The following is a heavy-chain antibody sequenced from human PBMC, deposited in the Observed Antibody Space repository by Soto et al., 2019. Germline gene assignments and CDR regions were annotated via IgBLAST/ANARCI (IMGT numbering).Heavy chain of an antibody. J-gene: IGHJ2*01. V-gene: IGHV3-48*01. D-gene: IGHD2-2*02. CDR2: ISSRGTTT. Sequence: GGSLRLSCAASGFTFSSNAMHWVRQAPGKGLEWVSDISSRGTTTFYANSVKGRFIISRDDAKNSLYLQMNSLRAEDTALYYCAGAYTNSWYFDLWGRGTLVTVSS. CDR1: GFTFSSNA. CDR3: AGAYTNSWYFDL.